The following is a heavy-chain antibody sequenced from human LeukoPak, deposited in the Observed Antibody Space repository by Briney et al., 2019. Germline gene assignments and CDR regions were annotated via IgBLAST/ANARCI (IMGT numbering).Heavy chain of an antibody. J-gene: IGHJ4*02. CDR1: GFSLSNYA. Sequence: TRGSLRLSCAASGFSLSNYAMNWVRQAPGRGLEWVSAISGSGGSTYYADSVKGRFTISRDNSKNTLYLQMNSLRAEDTAVYYCAKDLAGSGSYSFDYWGQGTLVTVSS. V-gene: IGHV3-23*01. CDR3: AKDLAGSGSYSFDY. CDR2: ISGSGGST. D-gene: IGHD1-26*01.